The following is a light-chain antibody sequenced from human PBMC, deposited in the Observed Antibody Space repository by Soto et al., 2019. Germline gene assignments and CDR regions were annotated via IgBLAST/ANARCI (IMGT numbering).Light chain of an antibody. CDR2: ATS. CDR1: QSVSSN. Sequence: EIVMTQSPATLSVSPGERASLSCRASQSVSSNLAWYQQKPGQTPRLLIYATSTRATGIPARFSGSGSGTEFTLTISSLQSEEFAVYYCQHYNNWPRTFGGGTKVEIK. J-gene: IGKJ4*01. CDR3: QHYNNWPRT. V-gene: IGKV3-15*01.